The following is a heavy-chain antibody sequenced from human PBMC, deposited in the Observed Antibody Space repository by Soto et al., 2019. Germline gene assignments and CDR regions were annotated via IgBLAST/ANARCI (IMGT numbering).Heavy chain of an antibody. CDR1: GFTFDDYA. D-gene: IGHD2-15*01. Sequence: EVQLVESGGGLVQPGRSLRLSCAASGFTFDDYAMHWVRQAPGKGLEWVSGISWNTGSIGCADSVKGRFTISRDNVKNSLYLQMNNLRPEDTALYYCAKYISVGPAHSFDSWGQGTLVTVSS. CDR2: ISWNTGSI. V-gene: IGHV3-9*01. CDR3: AKYISVGPAHSFDS. J-gene: IGHJ4*02.